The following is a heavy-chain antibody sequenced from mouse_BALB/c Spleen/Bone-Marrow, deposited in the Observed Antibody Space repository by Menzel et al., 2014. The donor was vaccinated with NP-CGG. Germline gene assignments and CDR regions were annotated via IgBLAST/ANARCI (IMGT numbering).Heavy chain of an antibody. CDR3: AREGGNFPWFAY. CDR2: ISTYYGDA. V-gene: IGHV1S137*01. Sequence: QVQLQQPGAELVRPGASVKISCKGSGYTFTDYAMHWVKQSHAKSLEWIGVISTYYGDASYNQKFKGKATMTVDKSSSTAYMELARLTSEDSAIYYCAREGGNFPWFAYWGQGTLVTVSA. D-gene: IGHD2-1*01. CDR1: GYTFTDYA. J-gene: IGHJ3*01.